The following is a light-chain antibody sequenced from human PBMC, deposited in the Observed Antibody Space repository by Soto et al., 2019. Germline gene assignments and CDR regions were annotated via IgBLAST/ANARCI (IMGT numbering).Light chain of an antibody. CDR3: QQTYSTPPT. Sequence: DIQMTQSPSSLSASVGDRVTITCRASQTITTYVSWYQQKPGKAPKLLIYAASSWKSGVPSRFSGSEYETEFTLNISSLQPEDFATYYSQQTYSTPPTFGQGTKVEIK. CDR1: QTITTY. CDR2: AAS. V-gene: IGKV1-39*01. J-gene: IGKJ1*01.